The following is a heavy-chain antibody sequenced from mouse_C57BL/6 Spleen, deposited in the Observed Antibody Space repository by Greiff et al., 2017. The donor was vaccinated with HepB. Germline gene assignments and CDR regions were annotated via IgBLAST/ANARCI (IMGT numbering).Heavy chain of an antibody. CDR1: GFSLTSYG. Sequence: QVQLQQSGPGLVAPSQSLSITCTVSGFSLTSYGVSWVRQPPGKGLEWLGVIWGDGSTNYHSALISRLSISKDNSKSQVFLKLNSLQTDDTATYYCAKPLWYYGSSYDYYAMDYWGQGTSVTVSS. J-gene: IGHJ4*01. D-gene: IGHD1-1*01. CDR3: AKPLWYYGSSYDYYAMDY. CDR2: IWGDGST. V-gene: IGHV2-3*01.